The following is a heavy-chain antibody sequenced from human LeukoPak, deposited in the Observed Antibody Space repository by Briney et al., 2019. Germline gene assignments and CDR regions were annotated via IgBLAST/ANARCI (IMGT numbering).Heavy chain of an antibody. V-gene: IGHV4-30-4*01. D-gene: IGHD2-15*01. J-gene: IGHJ6*04. CDR2: IYYSGST. CDR3: ARGQRISPFYGMDV. CDR1: GGSISSGDYY. Sequence: PSQTLSLTCTVSGGSISSGDYYWSWIRQPPGKGLEWIGYIYYSGSTYYNPSLKSRVTISVDTSKNLFSLRLSSVTAADTAVYYCARGQRISPFYGMDVWGKGTTVIVSS.